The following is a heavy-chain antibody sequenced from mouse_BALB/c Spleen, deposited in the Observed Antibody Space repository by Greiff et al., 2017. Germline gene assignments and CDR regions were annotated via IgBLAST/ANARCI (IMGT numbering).Heavy chain of an antibody. CDR2: ILPGSGST. J-gene: IGHJ2*01. Sequence: QVQLQQSGAELVKPGASVRISCKATGYTFSSYWIEWVKQRPGHGLEWIGEILPGSGSTNYNEKFKGKATFTADTSSNTAYMQLSSLTSEDSAVYYCARDGYYVYWGQGTTLTVSS. V-gene: IGHV1-9*01. CDR3: ARDGYYVY. D-gene: IGHD2-3*01. CDR1: GYTFSSYW.